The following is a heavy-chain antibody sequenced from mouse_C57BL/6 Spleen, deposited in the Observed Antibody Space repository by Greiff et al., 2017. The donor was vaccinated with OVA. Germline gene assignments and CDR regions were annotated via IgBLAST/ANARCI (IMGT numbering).Heavy chain of an antibody. D-gene: IGHD1-1*01. CDR3: ARMGYYGSSYYAMDY. V-gene: IGHV8-8*01. Sequence: QVTLKESGPGILQPSQTLSLTCSFSGFSLSTFGMGVGWIRQPSGKGLEWLAHIWWDDDKYYNPALKSRLTISKDTSKNQVFLKIAHVDTADTATYYCARMGYYGSSYYAMDYWGQGTSVTVSS. J-gene: IGHJ4*01. CDR1: GFSLSTFGMG. CDR2: IWWDDDK.